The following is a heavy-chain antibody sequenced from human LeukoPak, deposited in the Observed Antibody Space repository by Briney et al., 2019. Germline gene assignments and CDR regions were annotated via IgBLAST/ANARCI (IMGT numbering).Heavy chain of an antibody. CDR3: ARAKGSGSYRTTRAYYFDY. Sequence: SETLSLTCTVSGGSISSYYWSWIRQPPGKGLEWIGEINHSGSTNYNPSLKGRVTISVDTSKNQFSLKLSSVTAADTAVYYCARAKGSGSYRTTRAYYFDYWGQGTLVTVSS. D-gene: IGHD1-26*01. CDR1: GGSISSYY. J-gene: IGHJ4*02. V-gene: IGHV4-34*01. CDR2: INHSGST.